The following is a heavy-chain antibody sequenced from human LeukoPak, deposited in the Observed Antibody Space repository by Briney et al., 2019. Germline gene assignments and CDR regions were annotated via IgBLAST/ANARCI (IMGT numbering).Heavy chain of an antibody. D-gene: IGHD6-13*01. J-gene: IGHJ3*02. CDR2: IYYSGTT. CDR3: ARDAGIAPSDAFDI. V-gene: IGHV4-59*01. Sequence: SETLSLTCSVSGASISSYYWSWIRQPPGKGLEWIGCIYYSGTTNYNPSLKSRVTISVDTSKKQFSLKLTSVTAADTAVYYCARDAGIAPSDAFDIWGQGTMVTVSS. CDR1: GASISSYY.